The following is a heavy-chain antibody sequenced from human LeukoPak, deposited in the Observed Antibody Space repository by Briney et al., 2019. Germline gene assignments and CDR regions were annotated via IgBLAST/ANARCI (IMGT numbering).Heavy chain of an antibody. CDR1: GFTFDDYT. D-gene: IGHD3-10*01. Sequence: GGSLRLSCAASGFTFDDYTMHWVRQAPGKGLEWVSLISWNGAFTYYADSVKGRFTISRDNSKNSLYLQMNSLRTEDTALYYCAKGPSGLSHLDYWGQRTLVTVSS. J-gene: IGHJ4*02. V-gene: IGHV3-43*01. CDR3: AKGPSGLSHLDY. CDR2: ISWNGAFT.